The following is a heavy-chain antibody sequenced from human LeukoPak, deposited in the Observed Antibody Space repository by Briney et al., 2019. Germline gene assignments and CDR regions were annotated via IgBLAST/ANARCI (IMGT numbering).Heavy chain of an antibody. CDR2: ISYSGGST. CDR1: GVTFSSYA. Sequence: PGGSLRLSCAASGVTFSSYAMTWVRQAPGKGLEWVSTISYSGGSTYYADSVKGRFTISRDNSKNTLYLQMNSLRAEDTAVYYCAKFISPRGMQRKDWFDPWGQGTLSPSPQ. D-gene: IGHD6-25*01. J-gene: IGHJ5*02. CDR3: AKFISPRGMQRKDWFDP. V-gene: IGHV3-23*01.